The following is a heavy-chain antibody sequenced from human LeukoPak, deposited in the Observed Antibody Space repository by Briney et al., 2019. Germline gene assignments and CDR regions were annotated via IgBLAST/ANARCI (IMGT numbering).Heavy chain of an antibody. J-gene: IGHJ6*02. Sequence: GGSLRLSCAAPEFAVSSNYMSWVRQAPGKGLEWVSVFYSGGSTYYADSVKGRFTISRDDSKNTLYLQMNSLRAEDTAVYYCATTYYYDSSGSSYFYYGLDVWGQGTTVTVSS. D-gene: IGHD3-22*01. CDR2: FYSGGST. CDR3: ATTYYYDSSGSSYFYYGLDV. CDR1: EFAVSSNY. V-gene: IGHV3-66*01.